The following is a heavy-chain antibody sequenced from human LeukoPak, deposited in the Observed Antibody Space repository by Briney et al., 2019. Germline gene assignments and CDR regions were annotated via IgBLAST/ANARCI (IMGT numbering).Heavy chain of an antibody. CDR2: ISSSGRAI. CDR1: GFIFSSYE. CDR3: ARCPRWAHFDY. Sequence: GGSLRLSCAGSGFIFSSYEMNCVRQAPGKGLEWVSYISSSGRAIYYADSVKGRFTVSRDNAKNSLYLQMNSLRAEGTAVYYCARCPRWAHFDYWGQGTLVTVSS. D-gene: IGHD4-23*01. J-gene: IGHJ4*02. V-gene: IGHV3-48*03.